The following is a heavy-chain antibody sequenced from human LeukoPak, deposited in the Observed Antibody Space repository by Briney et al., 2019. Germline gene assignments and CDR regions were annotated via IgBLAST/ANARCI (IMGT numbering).Heavy chain of an antibody. Sequence: GGSLRLSCVASGLTFSSQWMTWVRQAPGKGLEWLANIGGDGRRKFYEDSVEGRFTISRDNAKNSLYLQMNSLRAEDTAVYYCARAGSTIRYYYYMDVWGKGTTVTISS. V-gene: IGHV3-7*01. CDR1: GLTFSSQW. CDR3: ARAGSTIRYYYYMDV. D-gene: IGHD3-10*01. CDR2: IGGDGRRK. J-gene: IGHJ6*03.